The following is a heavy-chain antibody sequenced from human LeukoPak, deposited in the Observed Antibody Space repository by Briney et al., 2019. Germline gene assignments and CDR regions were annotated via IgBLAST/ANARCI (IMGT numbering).Heavy chain of an antibody. CDR3: ARGGYSGWYFRHYFDY. CDR2: IYYSGST. Sequence: SETLSLTCTVSGGSISSYYWSWIRQPPGKGLEWIGYIYYSGSTNYNPSLKSRVTISVDTSKNQFSLKLSSVTAADTAVYYCARGGYSGWYFRHYFDYWGQGTLVTVSS. CDR1: GGSISSYY. D-gene: IGHD5-12*01. V-gene: IGHV4-59*01. J-gene: IGHJ4*02.